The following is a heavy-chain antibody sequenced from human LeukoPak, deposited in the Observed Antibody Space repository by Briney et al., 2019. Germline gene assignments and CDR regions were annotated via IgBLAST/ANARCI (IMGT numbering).Heavy chain of an antibody. D-gene: IGHD2-15*01. J-gene: IGHJ4*02. CDR3: AKGGYCSGSNCEDYFDY. V-gene: IGHV3-23*01. CDR2: FSGSGDST. Sequence: PGGSLRLSCAASGFTFSIFAMTWVRQAPGKGLEWVSSFSGSGDSTYYADSVKGRFIISRDNSKNTLYLQMNSLRAEDTAVYYCAKGGYCSGSNCEDYFDYWGQGTLVTVSS. CDR1: GFTFSIFA.